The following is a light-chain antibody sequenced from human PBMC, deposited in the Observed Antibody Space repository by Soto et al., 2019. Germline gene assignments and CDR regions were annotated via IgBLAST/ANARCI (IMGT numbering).Light chain of an antibody. Sequence: QSALTQPASVSGSPGQSITISCTGTSSDVGGYNYVSWYQQHPGKAPNLMIYDVSNRPSGVSNRFSGSKSGNTASLTISGLQAEDEADYYCISFTSSISGLVFGGGTKLTVL. CDR3: ISFTSSISGLV. J-gene: IGLJ3*02. CDR1: SSDVGGYNY. V-gene: IGLV2-14*03. CDR2: DVS.